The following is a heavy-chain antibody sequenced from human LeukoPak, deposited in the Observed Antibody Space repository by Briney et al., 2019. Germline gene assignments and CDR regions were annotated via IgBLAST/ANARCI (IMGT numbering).Heavy chain of an antibody. Sequence: GGSLRLSCAASGFTFSSSAMSWVRQAPGKGLEWVSAISGSGGSTYYADSVKGRFTISRDNSKNTLYLQMNSLRAEDTAVYYCARNGRLQKYYFDYWGQGTLVTVSS. V-gene: IGHV3-23*01. J-gene: IGHJ4*02. CDR1: GFTFSSSA. CDR2: ISGSGGST. CDR3: ARNGRLQKYYFDY. D-gene: IGHD4-11*01.